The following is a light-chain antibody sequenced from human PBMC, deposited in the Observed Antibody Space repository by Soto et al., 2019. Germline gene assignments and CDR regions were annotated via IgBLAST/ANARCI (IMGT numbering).Light chain of an antibody. CDR1: SSNIGAGYD. CDR2: GNS. J-gene: IGLJ1*01. CDR3: QSFHSSLSGYV. V-gene: IGLV1-40*01. Sequence: QAVVTQPPSVSGAPGQRVTISCTGSSSNIGAGYDVHWYQQLPGTAPKLLIYGNSNRPSGVPDRFSGSKSGTSASLAITGLQAEDEADYYCQSFHSSLSGYVFGTGTKVTVL.